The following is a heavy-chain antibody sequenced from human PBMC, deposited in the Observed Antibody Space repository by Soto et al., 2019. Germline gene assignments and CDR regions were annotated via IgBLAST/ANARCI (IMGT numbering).Heavy chain of an antibody. V-gene: IGHV4-30-4*01. Sequence: SETLSLTCTVSGGSISSGDYYWSWIRQPPGKGLEWIGYIYYSGSTYYKPSLKNRVTKSVDTSKNQFSLKLSSVTAADTAVYYCARERPDGSRLDPWGQGTLVTVSS. D-gene: IGHD6-13*01. CDR3: ARERPDGSRLDP. J-gene: IGHJ5*02. CDR1: GGSISSGDYY. CDR2: IYYSGST.